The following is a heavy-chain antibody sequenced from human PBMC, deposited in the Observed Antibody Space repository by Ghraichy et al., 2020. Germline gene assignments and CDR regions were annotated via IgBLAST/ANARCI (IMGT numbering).Heavy chain of an antibody. D-gene: IGHD3-3*01. J-gene: IGHJ5*02. CDR2: ISYDGRNK. Sequence: GGSLRLSCAASGFTFSNYTMHWVRQAPGKGLEWVAVISYDGRNKNYAVSVKGRFTISRDNSKNTLYLQMNSLRPEDTAVFYCARESWSGTSNWFDPWGQGTLVTVSS. CDR3: ARESWSGTSNWFDP. V-gene: IGHV3-30*04. CDR1: GFTFSNYT.